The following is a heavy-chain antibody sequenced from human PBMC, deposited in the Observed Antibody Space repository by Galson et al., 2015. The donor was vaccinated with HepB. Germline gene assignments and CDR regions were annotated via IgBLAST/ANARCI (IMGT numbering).Heavy chain of an antibody. CDR2: ISYDGSNK. V-gene: IGHV3-30*04. D-gene: IGHD3-22*01. CDR1: GFTFSSYA. CDR3: ARGKGTMIVVAISGY. J-gene: IGHJ4*02. Sequence: SLRLSCAASGFTFSSYAMHWVRQAPGKGLEWVAVISYDGSNKYYADSVKGRFTISRDNSKNTLYLQMNSLRAEDTAVYYCARGKGTMIVVAISGYWGQGTLVTVSS.